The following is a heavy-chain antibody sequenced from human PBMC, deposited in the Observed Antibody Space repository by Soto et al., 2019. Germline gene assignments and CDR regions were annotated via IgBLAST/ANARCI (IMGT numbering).Heavy chain of an antibody. D-gene: IGHD3-10*01. V-gene: IGHV3-23*01. J-gene: IGHJ4*02. Sequence: EVQLLESVGGLVQPGGSLRLSCAASGFTFSSYAMSWVRQAPGKGLEWVSSISASGGSTYYADSVKGRFTISRDNSKNTMYLQMNSLRAEDTAVYYCAKEGARGMSRWGSGSYLRVGYFDYWGQGTLVTVSS. CDR2: ISASGGST. CDR1: GFTFSSYA. CDR3: AKEGARGMSRWGSGSYLRVGYFDY.